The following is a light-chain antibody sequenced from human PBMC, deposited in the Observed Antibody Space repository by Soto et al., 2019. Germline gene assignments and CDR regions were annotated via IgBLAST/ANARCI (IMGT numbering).Light chain of an antibody. CDR1: QSVSSN. CDR3: QQYNNWPPTGT. CDR2: GAS. V-gene: IGKV3-15*01. Sequence: EIVMTQSPATLSVSPGERATLSCRASQSVSSNLAWYQQKPGQAPRLLIYGASTMATGIPARFSGSGSGTEFTLTISSLQSEDFEVYYCQQYNNWPPTGTFGQGTKVEIK. J-gene: IGKJ1*01.